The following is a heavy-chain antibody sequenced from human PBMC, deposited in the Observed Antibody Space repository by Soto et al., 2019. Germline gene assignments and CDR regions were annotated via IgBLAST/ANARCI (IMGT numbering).Heavy chain of an antibody. V-gene: IGHV1-46*01. D-gene: IGHD2-15*01. CDR3: AREENCRGGTCYSEYFHH. Sequence: QVQLVQSGAEVKKPGASVKVSCKTSGYIFTAYSMHWVRQDPGQGLEWMGVVNPSGGSAHYAQSFEGRVTLTRDTSTSTFYMELSSLRSEDTAVYYCAREENCRGGTCYSEYFHHWGQGTLVTDSS. CDR2: VNPSGGSA. J-gene: IGHJ1*01. CDR1: GYIFTAYS.